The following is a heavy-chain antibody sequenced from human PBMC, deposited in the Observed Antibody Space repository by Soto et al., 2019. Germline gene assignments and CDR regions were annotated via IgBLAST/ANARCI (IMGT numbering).Heavy chain of an antibody. CDR2: ISYDGSNK. J-gene: IGHJ6*02. CDR3: AKDVLDGYSYGYYYYGMDV. Sequence: GGSLRLSCAASGFTFSSYGMHWVRQAPGKGLEWVAVISYDGSNKYYADSVKGRFTISRDNSKNTLYLQMNSLRAEDTAVYYCAKDVLDGYSYGYYYYGMDVWGQGTTVTVSS. CDR1: GFTFSSYG. V-gene: IGHV3-30*18. D-gene: IGHD5-18*01.